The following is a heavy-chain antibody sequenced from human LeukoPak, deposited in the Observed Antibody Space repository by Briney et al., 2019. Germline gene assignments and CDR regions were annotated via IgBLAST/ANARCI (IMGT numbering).Heavy chain of an antibody. V-gene: IGHV3-7*01. CDR3: ARDLGGAAGTLGFDY. CDR2: IKQDGSEK. Sequence: GGSLRLSCAASGFTFSSYWMSWVRQAPGKGLEWVANIKQDGSEKYYVDSVKGRFTIPRDNAKNSLYLQMNSLRAEDTAVYYCARDLGGAAGTLGFDYWGQGTLVTVSS. D-gene: IGHD6-13*01. CDR1: GFTFSSYW. J-gene: IGHJ4*02.